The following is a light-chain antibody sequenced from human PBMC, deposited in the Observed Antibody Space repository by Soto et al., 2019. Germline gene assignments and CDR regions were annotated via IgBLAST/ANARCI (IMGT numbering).Light chain of an antibody. CDR2: DAS. CDR1: QSVSSH. CDR3: QQRSNWPT. J-gene: IGKJ5*01. V-gene: IGKV3-11*01. Sequence: EVVLTHSPATLSLSPWDRATLSCRASQSVSSHFAWYQQKSGQAPRLLIYDASKRATGIPARFSGSGSGTDFTLTISSLEPEDFAVYYCQQRSNWPTFGQGTRLEIK.